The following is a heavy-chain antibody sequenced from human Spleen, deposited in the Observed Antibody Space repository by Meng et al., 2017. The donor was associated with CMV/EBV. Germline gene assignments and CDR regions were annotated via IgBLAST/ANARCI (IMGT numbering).Heavy chain of an antibody. CDR2: IYHSGST. J-gene: IGHJ5*02. Sequence: SETLSLTCAVSGGSISSSNWWSWVRQPPGKGLEWIGEIYHSGSTNYNPSLKSRVTISVDTSKNQFSLKLSSVTAADTAVYYCARCPRITIFGVVMNNWFDPWGQGTLVTVSS. V-gene: IGHV4-4*02. D-gene: IGHD3-3*01. CDR1: GGSISSSNW. CDR3: ARCPRITIFGVVMNNWFDP.